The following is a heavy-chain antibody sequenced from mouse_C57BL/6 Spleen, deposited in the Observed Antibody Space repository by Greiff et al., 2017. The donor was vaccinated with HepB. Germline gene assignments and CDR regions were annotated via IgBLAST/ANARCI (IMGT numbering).Heavy chain of an antibody. D-gene: IGHD1-1*01. Sequence: VKLQESGPELVKPGASVKLSCKASGYTFTSYDINWVKQRPGQGLEWIGWIYPRDGSTKYNEKFKGKATLTVDTSSSTAYMELHSLTSEDSAVYFCARQDITTVDAMDYWGQGTSVTVSS. CDR3: ARQDITTVDAMDY. CDR2: IYPRDGST. CDR1: GYTFTSYD. J-gene: IGHJ4*01. V-gene: IGHV1-85*01.